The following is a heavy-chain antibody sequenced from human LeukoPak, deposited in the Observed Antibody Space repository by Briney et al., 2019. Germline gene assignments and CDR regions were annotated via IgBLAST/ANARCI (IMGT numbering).Heavy chain of an antibody. CDR3: AKGLEDVHDCSGYYSNWFDP. Sequence: GGSLRLSCVASGFTFRTYWMHWVRQAPGKGLLWVSRINGDGSSTNYADSVKGRFTISRDNSKNTLYLHMNTLRAEDTAIYYCAKGLEDVHDCSGYYSNWFDPWGQGTLVAVSS. CDR2: INGDGSST. D-gene: IGHD3-22*01. CDR1: GFTFRTYW. V-gene: IGHV3-74*01. J-gene: IGHJ5*02.